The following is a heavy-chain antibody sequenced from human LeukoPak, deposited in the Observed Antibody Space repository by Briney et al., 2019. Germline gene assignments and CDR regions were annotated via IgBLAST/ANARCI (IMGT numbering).Heavy chain of an antibody. J-gene: IGHJ5*02. Sequence: SGPTLVKPSETLSLTCTVSGGSISSYYWSWIRQHPGKGLEWIGYIYYSGSTYYNPSLKSRVTVSVDTSKNQFSLKLSSVTAADTAVYYCARDRALLWFGEFPGGGSNWFDPWGQGTLVTVSS. CDR2: IYYSGST. D-gene: IGHD3-10*01. CDR1: GGSISSYY. CDR3: ARDRALLWFGEFPGGGSNWFDP. V-gene: IGHV4-59*06.